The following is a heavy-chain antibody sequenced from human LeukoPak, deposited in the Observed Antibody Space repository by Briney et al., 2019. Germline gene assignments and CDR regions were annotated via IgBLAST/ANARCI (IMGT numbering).Heavy chain of an antibody. J-gene: IGHJ4*02. V-gene: IGHV3-30*02. Sequence: GGYLRLSCAASGFTFSSYSMNWVRQAPGKGLEWVAFIRYDGSNKYYADSVKGRFTISRDNSKNTLYLQMNSLRAEDTAVYYCAKDRAARPSRFEDWGQGTLVTVSS. CDR3: AKDRAARPSRFED. CDR1: GFTFSSYS. D-gene: IGHD6-6*01. CDR2: IRYDGSNK.